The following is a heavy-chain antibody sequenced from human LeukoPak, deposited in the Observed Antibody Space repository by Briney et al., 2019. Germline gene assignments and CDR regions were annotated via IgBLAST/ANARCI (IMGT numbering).Heavy chain of an antibody. Sequence: GGSLRLSCAASGFTFSSYSVNWVRQAPGKGLEGVSSISERSSYIYYADSIKGRFTISRDNAKNSLYLQMNSLRAEDTAVYYCARSTRRQNDAFDIWGQGTVVTVSS. CDR2: ISERSSYI. J-gene: IGHJ3*02. CDR1: GFTFSSYS. V-gene: IGHV3-21*01. CDR3: ARSTRRQNDAFDI.